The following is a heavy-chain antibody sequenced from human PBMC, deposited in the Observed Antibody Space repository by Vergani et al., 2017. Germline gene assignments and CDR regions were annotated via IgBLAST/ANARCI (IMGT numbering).Heavy chain of an antibody. CDR1: GVPLSNAW. V-gene: IGHV3-74*01. J-gene: IGHJ3*02. CDR3: ARPSAPGDYDALDI. CDR2: VGFDGSDT. D-gene: IGHD4-17*01. Sequence: EVQMVESGGGLVKPGGSLRLSCAASGVPLSNAWIHWVRQGPGKGLEWVSRVGFDGSDTVYADSVKGRFTISKDSAMNTVHLQMTNVRAEDTAVYHCARPSAPGDYDALDIWGQGTMVTVSS.